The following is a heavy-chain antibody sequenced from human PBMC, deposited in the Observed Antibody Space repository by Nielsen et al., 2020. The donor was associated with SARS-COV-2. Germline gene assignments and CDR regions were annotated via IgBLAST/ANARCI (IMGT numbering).Heavy chain of an antibody. CDR2: ISGSGATT. CDR3: AKEPLFTSGWYFDY. Sequence: GGSLRLSCAASGFTFSSYTMSWVRQAPGKGLEWVSAISGSGATTYNADSVKGRFTISRDNSKNTLYLQMNSLRAEDTAVYYCAKEPLFTSGWYFDYWGQGTLVTVSS. D-gene: IGHD6-19*01. CDR1: GFTFSSYT. J-gene: IGHJ4*02. V-gene: IGHV3-23*01.